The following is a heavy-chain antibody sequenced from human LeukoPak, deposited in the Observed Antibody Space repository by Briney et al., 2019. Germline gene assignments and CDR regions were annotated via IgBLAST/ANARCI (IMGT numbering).Heavy chain of an antibody. Sequence: PSETLSLTCTVSGGSVSGYYWSWIRQPPGKGLEWIGYIYYSGSTNYNPSLKSRVTISVDTSENQFSLKLTSVTAADTAVYYCARDLTYGMDVWGQGTTVTVSS. J-gene: IGHJ6*02. CDR3: ARDLTYGMDV. CDR2: IYYSGST. CDR1: GGSVSGYY. V-gene: IGHV4-59*02.